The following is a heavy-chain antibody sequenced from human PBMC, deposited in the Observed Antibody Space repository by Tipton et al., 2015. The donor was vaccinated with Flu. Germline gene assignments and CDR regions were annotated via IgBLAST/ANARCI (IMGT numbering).Heavy chain of an antibody. CDR3: ARHTPRYYDFWSGYYSAYFDY. J-gene: IGHJ4*02. Sequence: TLSLTCTVSGGSISSYYWSWIRQPPGKGLEWIGYIYYSGSTNYNPSLKSRVTISVDTSKNQFSLKLSSVTAADTAVYYCARHTPRYYDFWSGYYSAYFDYWGQGTLVTASS. V-gene: IGHV4-59*08. CDR2: IYYSGST. CDR1: GGSISSYY. D-gene: IGHD3-3*01.